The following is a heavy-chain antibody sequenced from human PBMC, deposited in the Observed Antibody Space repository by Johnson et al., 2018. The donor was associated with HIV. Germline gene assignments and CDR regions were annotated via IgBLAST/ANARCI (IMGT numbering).Heavy chain of an antibody. D-gene: IGHD6-6*01. CDR1: GFTFSSYG. V-gene: IGHV3-30*02. J-gene: IGHJ3*02. CDR3: ARERQLESSAFDI. CDR2: IRYDGSNK. Sequence: QVQLVESGGGVVQPGGSLRLSCAASGFTFSSYGMHWVRQAPGKGLEWVAFIRYDGSNKYYADSVKGRFTISRDNSKNTLYLQMNSLRAEDTAVYYCARERQLESSAFDIWGQGTMVTVSS.